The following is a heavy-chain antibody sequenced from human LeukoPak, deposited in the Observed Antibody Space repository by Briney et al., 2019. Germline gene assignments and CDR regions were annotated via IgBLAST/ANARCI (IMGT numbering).Heavy chain of an antibody. V-gene: IGHV3-30*04. CDR1: GFTFSSYA. Sequence: PGGSLRLSCAASGFTFSSYAMHWVRQAPGKGLEWVAVISYDGSNKYYADSVKGRFTISRDSSKNTLYLQMNSLRAEDTAVYYCASSQPPTPFDYWGQGTLVTVSS. CDR2: ISYDGSNK. CDR3: ASSQPPTPFDY. D-gene: IGHD4-17*01. J-gene: IGHJ4*02.